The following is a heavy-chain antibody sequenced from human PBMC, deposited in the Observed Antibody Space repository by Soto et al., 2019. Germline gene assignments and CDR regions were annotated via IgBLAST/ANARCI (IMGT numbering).Heavy chain of an antibody. V-gene: IGHV1-18*01. J-gene: IGHJ4*02. CDR1: GYTFTSYG. Sequence: RASVKVSCKASGYTFTSYGISWVRQAPGQGLEWMGWISAYNGNTNYAQKLQGRVTMTTDTSTSTAYMELRSLRSDDTAVYYCATETSSSSWYPYYFDYWGQGTLVTVS. CDR3: ATETSSSSWYPYYFDY. CDR2: ISAYNGNT. D-gene: IGHD6-13*01.